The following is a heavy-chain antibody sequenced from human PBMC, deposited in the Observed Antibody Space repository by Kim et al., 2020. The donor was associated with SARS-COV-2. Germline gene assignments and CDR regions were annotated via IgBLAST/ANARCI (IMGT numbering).Heavy chain of an antibody. CDR3: ARDSSPLYYYGMDV. J-gene: IGHJ6*02. CDR1: GFTFSSYA. D-gene: IGHD6-13*01. V-gene: IGHV3-30*04. CDR2: ISYDGSNK. Sequence: GWSLRLSCAASGFTFSSYAMHWVRQAPGKGLEWVAVISYDGSNKYYVDSVKGRFTISRDNSKNTLYLQMNSLRAEDTAVYYCARDSSPLYYYGMDVWGQG.